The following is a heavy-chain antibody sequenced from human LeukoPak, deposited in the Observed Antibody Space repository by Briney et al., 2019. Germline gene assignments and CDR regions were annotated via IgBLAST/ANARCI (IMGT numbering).Heavy chain of an antibody. Sequence: ASVKVSCKASGYTFTSYGITWVRQAPGQGLEWMGWITTYNGNTNYAQKLQGRVTMTTDTSTSTAYMELRSLRSDDTAVYYCARDMMGYCSSTSCFFDYWGQGTLVTVPS. CDR1: GYTFTSYG. V-gene: IGHV1-18*01. CDR2: ITTYNGNT. D-gene: IGHD2-2*01. CDR3: ARDMMGYCSSTSCFFDY. J-gene: IGHJ4*02.